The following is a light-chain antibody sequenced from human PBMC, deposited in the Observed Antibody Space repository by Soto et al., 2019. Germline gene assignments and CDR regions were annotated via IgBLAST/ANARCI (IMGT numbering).Light chain of an antibody. V-gene: IGKV3-11*01. CDR3: QQRYNWPWT. CDR2: DVS. Sequence: EIVLTQSPATLSLSPGERATLSCRASQSVSSYLAWYQLKPGQAPRLLIYDVSNRATGIPARFSGSGSGTDFTLTISSLEPEDFAVYYCQQRYNWPWTFGQGTKVEIK. J-gene: IGKJ1*01. CDR1: QSVSSY.